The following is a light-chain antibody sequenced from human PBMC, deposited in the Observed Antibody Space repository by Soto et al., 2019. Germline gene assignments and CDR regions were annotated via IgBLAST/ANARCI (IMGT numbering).Light chain of an antibody. CDR3: HQDGTSSPTT. CDR1: QGVTSNY. V-gene: IGKV3-20*01. CDR2: GAS. Sequence: EIVLTQSPATLSLSPGERATLSCRASQGVTSNYLAWYQQRPGQAPRLLIYGASNRATGIPDRFSGGGSGTDFTLDISRREPEDVAMYYWHQDGTSSPTTFGQGTRLEIE. J-gene: IGKJ5*01.